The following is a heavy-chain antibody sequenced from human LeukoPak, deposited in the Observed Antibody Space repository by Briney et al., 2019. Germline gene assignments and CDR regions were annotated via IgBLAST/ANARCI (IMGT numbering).Heavy chain of an antibody. V-gene: IGHV3-7*03. CDR1: GFTFSNYW. D-gene: IGHD2-15*01. CDR3: AKVGGKDNTA. Sequence: GGSLRLSCVASGFTFSNYWMNWVRQAPGKGLEWVATIKQDGSEKYYVDSVKGRFTISRDNAKNSLYLQMNSLRTEDTALYYCAKVGGKDNTAWGQGTLVTVSS. CDR2: IKQDGSEK. J-gene: IGHJ5*02.